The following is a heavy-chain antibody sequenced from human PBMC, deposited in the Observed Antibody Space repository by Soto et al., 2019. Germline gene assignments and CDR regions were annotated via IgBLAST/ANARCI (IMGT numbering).Heavy chain of an antibody. CDR1: GGSFSGYY. J-gene: IGHJ4*02. Sequence: PSETLSLTCAVYGGSFSGYYWSWIRQPPGKGLEWIGEISHSGSTNYNPSLKSRVTISVDTSKNQFSLKLSSVTAADTAVYYCARGRLLWFGESFDYWGQGTLVTVSA. D-gene: IGHD3-10*01. CDR3: ARGRLLWFGESFDY. V-gene: IGHV4-34*01. CDR2: ISHSGST.